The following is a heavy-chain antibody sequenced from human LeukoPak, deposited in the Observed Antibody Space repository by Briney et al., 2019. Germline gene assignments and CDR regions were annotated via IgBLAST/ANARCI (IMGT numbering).Heavy chain of an antibody. CDR1: GYTFTGYY. CDR3: ARVGQPTALYYYYYMDV. Sequence: ASVKVSCKASGYTFTGYYMHWVRQAPGQGLEWMGWINPNSGGTNYAQKFQGRVTMTRDTSISTAYMQLSRLTSDDTAVYYCARVGQPTALYYYYYMDVWGKGSTVTVSS. J-gene: IGHJ6*03. D-gene: IGHD4-17*01. V-gene: IGHV1-2*02. CDR2: INPNSGGT.